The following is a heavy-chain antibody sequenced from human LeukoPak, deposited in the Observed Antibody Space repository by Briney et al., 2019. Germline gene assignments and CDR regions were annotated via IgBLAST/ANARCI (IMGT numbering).Heavy chain of an antibody. J-gene: IGHJ4*02. CDR1: GFTFSSYG. V-gene: IGHV3-23*01. Sequence: GGTVRLSCAGSGFTFSSYGMSWVRQAPGKGLEWVSAISGSGGSTYYADSVKGRFAIYRDNSKNTLSLQMNSLRAEDTAVYYCAKDGPMGYTSGWYNYWGQGTLVTVSS. CDR3: AKDGPMGYTSGWYNY. D-gene: IGHD6-19*01. CDR2: ISGSGGST.